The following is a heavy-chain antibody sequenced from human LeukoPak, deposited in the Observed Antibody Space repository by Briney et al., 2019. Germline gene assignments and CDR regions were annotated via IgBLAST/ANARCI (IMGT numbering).Heavy chain of an antibody. CDR2: INPNSGGT. CDR3: ASSGEITSSLYYFDY. Sequence: ASVKVSCKASGYTFTGYYMHWVRQAPGQGLEWMGWINPNSGGTNYAQKFQGRVTITADESTNTAYMELSSLRSEDTAVYYCASSGEITSSLYYFDYWGQGTLVTVSS. V-gene: IGHV1-2*02. CDR1: GYTFTGYY. J-gene: IGHJ4*02. D-gene: IGHD3-3*01.